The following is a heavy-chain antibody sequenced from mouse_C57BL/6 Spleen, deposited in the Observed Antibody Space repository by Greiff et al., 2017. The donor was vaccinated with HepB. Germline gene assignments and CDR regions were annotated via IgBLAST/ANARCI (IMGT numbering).Heavy chain of an antibody. CDR1: GYTFTSYG. Sequence: VKLQESGAELARPGASVKLSCKASGYTFTSYGISWVKQRTGQGLEWIGEIYPRSGNTYYNEKFKGKATLTADKSSSTAYMELRSLTSEDSAVYFCARQRATMVTTEAWFAYWGQGTLVTVSA. D-gene: IGHD2-2*01. J-gene: IGHJ3*01. CDR2: IYPRSGNT. CDR3: ARQRATMVTTEAWFAY. V-gene: IGHV1-81*01.